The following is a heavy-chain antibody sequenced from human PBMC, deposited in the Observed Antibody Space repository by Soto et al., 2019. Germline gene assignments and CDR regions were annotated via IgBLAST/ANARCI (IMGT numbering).Heavy chain of an antibody. D-gene: IGHD3-22*01. Sequence: ASVNVSCKASGYTFTGYYMHWVRQSPGQGLEWMGWINPNSGGTNYAHKFQGWVTMTRDTSISTAYMELSRLRSDDTAVYYCAITRKYYYDTSGPHAFDIWGQGTMVTVSS. J-gene: IGHJ3*02. CDR3: AITRKYYYDTSGPHAFDI. CDR1: GYTFTGYY. CDR2: INPNSGGT. V-gene: IGHV1-2*04.